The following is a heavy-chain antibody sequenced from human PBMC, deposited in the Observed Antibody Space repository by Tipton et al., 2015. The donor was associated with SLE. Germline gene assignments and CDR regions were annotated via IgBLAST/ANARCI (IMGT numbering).Heavy chain of an antibody. Sequence: LRLSCTVSGGSISSHYWSWFRQPPGKGLEWIGEINHSGSTNYNPSLKSRVTISVDTSKNQFSLKLSSVTAADTAVYYCARSVATAGDAFDIWGQGTMVTVSS. D-gene: IGHD6-13*01. V-gene: IGHV4-34*01. CDR2: INHSGST. CDR1: GGSISSHY. CDR3: ARSVATAGDAFDI. J-gene: IGHJ3*02.